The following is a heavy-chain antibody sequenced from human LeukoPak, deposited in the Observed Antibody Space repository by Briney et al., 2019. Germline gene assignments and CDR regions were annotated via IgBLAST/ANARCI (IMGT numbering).Heavy chain of an antibody. J-gene: IGHJ4*02. CDR1: GLTFSSYE. D-gene: IGHD5-12*01. Sequence: PGGSLRLSCAACGLTFSSYEMNWVRQDGARGLAWISYISSTGSTIYYADSVKGRFTISRDNAKNSLYLQMNSLRAEDTAVYYCARHRGFGSAYAVDYWGQGTLVTVSS. V-gene: IGHV3-48*03. CDR2: ISSTGSTI. CDR3: ARHRGFGSAYAVDY.